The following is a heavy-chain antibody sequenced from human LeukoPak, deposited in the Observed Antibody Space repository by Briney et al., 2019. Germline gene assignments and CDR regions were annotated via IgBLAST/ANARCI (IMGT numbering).Heavy chain of an antibody. CDR1: GASITSGSYY. V-gene: IGHV4-39*02. CDR3: ARDYYYVDS. CDR2: LYSTGNP. D-gene: IGHD3-10*01. Sequence: TETLSLTCTVSGASITSGSYYWGWIRQPPGKGLEWIGSLYSTGNPYYKPSLKSRVSISLDTSKNHLSLKLTSVTAADTAVYYCARDYYYVDSWGQGTLVTVSS. J-gene: IGHJ4*02.